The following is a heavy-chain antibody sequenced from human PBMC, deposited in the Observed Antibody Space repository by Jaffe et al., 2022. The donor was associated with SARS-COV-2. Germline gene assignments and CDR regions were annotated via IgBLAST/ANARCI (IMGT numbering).Heavy chain of an antibody. CDR3: TTVQGAATQYYYYGMDV. CDR1: GFTFSNAW. D-gene: IGHD2-15*01. J-gene: IGHJ6*02. V-gene: IGHV3-15*01. Sequence: EVQLVESGGGLVKPGGSLRLSCAASGFTFSNAWMSWVRQAPGKGLEWVGRIKSKTDGGTTDYAAPVKGRFTISRDDSKNTLYLQMNSLKTEDTAVYYCTTVQGAATQYYYYGMDVWGQGTTVTVSS. CDR2: IKSKTDGGTT.